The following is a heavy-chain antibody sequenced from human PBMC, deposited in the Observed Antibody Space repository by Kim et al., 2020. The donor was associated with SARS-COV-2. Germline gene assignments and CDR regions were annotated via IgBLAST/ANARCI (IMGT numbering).Heavy chain of an antibody. D-gene: IGHD6-13*01. J-gene: IGHJ4*02. CDR1: GFTFSSYA. Sequence: GGSLRLSCASSGFTFSSYAMSWVRQAPGKGLEWVSAIRGSGGSTYYADSVKGRFTISRDNSKNTLYLQMNSLRAEDTAVYYCAKGPYSSSWYSVFYWGQGTLVTVSS. CDR3: AKGPYSSSWYSVFY. V-gene: IGHV3-23*01. CDR2: IRGSGGST.